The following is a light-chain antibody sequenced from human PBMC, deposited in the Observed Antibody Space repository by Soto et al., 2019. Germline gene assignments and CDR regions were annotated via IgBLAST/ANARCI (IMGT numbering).Light chain of an antibody. CDR2: KAS. Sequence: DIQMPQSPSTLSASIGDGVTITFRASQSISTWLAWYQQKPGKAPKLLIYKASTLKSGVPSRFSGSGSGTEFTLTISSLQPDDFATYYCQHYNSYSEAFGQGTKVDI. CDR3: QHYNSYSEA. J-gene: IGKJ1*01. V-gene: IGKV1-5*03. CDR1: QSISTW.